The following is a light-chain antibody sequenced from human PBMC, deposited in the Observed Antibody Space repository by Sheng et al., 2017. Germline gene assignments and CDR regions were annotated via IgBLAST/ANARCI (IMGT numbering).Light chain of an antibody. CDR2: GAS. Sequence: EIVLTQSPATLSVSPGERATLSCRASQNIGTNLAWYQQKPGQAPRLLIYGASTRATGFPARFSGSGSETEFTLTISSLQSEDFALYYCQQYDNWPPMYTFGQGTKLEIK. CDR3: QQYDNWPPMYT. J-gene: IGKJ2*01. V-gene: IGKV3-15*01. CDR1: QNIGTN.